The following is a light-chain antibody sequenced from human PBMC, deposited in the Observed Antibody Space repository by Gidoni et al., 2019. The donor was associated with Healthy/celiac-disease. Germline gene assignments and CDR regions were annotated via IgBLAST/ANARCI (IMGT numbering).Light chain of an antibody. CDR2: AAS. J-gene: IGKJ1*01. V-gene: IGKV1-39*01. Sequence: DIQMTQSPSSLSASVGDRVTITCRASQSITAYLNWYQQKPGKAPKLLIYAASSLQSGVPSRFSGSGSGTDFTLTISSLHPEDFATYYCQQSFSTHWTFXQXTKVEIK. CDR3: QQSFSTHWT. CDR1: QSITAY.